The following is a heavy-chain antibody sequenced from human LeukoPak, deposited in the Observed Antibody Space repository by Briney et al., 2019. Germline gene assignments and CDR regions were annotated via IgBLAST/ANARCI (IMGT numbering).Heavy chain of an antibody. CDR2: IVVGSGNT. CDR3: AALDYYDSSFHPNWFDP. J-gene: IGHJ5*02. V-gene: IGHV1-58*01. CDR1: GFTFTSSA. D-gene: IGHD3-22*01. Sequence: SVTVSCTASGFTFTSSAVQWVRQARGQRLEWIGWIVVGSGNTNYAQKFQERVTITRDMSTSTAYMELSSLRSEDTAVYYCAALDYYDSSFHPNWFDPWGQGTLVTVSS.